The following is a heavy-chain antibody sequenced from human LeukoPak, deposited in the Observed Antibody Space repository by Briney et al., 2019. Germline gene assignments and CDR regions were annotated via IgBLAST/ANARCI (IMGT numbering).Heavy chain of an antibody. CDR1: GGSISSSSYY. Sequence: SETLSLTCTVSGGSISSSSYYWGWIRPPPGKGLEWIGSIYYSGSTYYNPSLKSRVTISVDTSKNHFSLKLSSVTAADTTVYYCARIPSWYYDTSGYFDYWGQGTLVTVSS. CDR3: ARIPSWYYDTSGYFDY. V-gene: IGHV4-39*07. J-gene: IGHJ4*02. CDR2: IYYSGST. D-gene: IGHD3-22*01.